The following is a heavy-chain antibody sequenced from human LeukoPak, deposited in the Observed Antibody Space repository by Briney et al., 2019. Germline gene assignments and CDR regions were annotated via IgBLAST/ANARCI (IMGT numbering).Heavy chain of an antibody. CDR3: AKPYALYYDSSGYYFDY. V-gene: IGHV3-30*07. D-gene: IGHD3-22*01. CDR2: ISYDGSNK. J-gene: IGHJ4*02. CDR1: GFTFSSYA. Sequence: GSLRLSCAASGFTFSSYAMHWVRQAPGKGLEWVAVISYDGSNKYYADSVKGRFTISRDNSKNTLYLQMNSLRAEDTAVYYCAKPYALYYDSSGYYFDYWGQGTLVTVSS.